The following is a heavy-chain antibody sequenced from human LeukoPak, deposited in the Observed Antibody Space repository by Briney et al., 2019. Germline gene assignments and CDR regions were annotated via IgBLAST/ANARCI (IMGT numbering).Heavy chain of an antibody. V-gene: IGHV4-39*07. CDR2: IYYSGST. Sequence: SETLSLTCTVSGGSISSSSYYWGWIRQPPGKGLEWIGSIYYSGSTYYNPSLKSRVTMSADTSKNQFSLKLSSVTAADTAVYYCARSHCYYYDSSGCRTYYYYYYMDVWGKGTTVTVSS. CDR3: ARSHCYYYDSSGCRTYYYYYYMDV. D-gene: IGHD3-22*01. J-gene: IGHJ6*03. CDR1: GGSISSSSYY.